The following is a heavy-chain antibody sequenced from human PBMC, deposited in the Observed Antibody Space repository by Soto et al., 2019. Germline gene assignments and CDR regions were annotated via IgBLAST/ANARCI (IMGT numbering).Heavy chain of an antibody. CDR1: GFTFSSYG. Sequence: GGSLRLSCAASGFTFSSYGMHWVRQAPGKGLEWVAVIWYDGSNKYYADSVKGRFTISRDNSKNTLYLQMNSLRAEDTAVYYCARAHCSSTSCYTYYDYWGQGTLVTVSS. CDR2: IWYDGSNK. CDR3: ARAHCSSTSCYTYYDY. J-gene: IGHJ4*02. V-gene: IGHV3-33*01. D-gene: IGHD2-2*02.